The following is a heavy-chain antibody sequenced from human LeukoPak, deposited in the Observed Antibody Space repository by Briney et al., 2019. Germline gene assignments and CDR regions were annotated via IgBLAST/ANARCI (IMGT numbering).Heavy chain of an antibody. J-gene: IGHJ4*02. CDR1: GFTSSSYA. CDR3: AREIQLWSGDVDY. D-gene: IGHD5-18*01. V-gene: IGHV3-48*01. CDR2: ISSSSSTI. Sequence: GGSLRLSCAASGFTSSSYAMNWVRQAPGKGLEWVSYISSSSSTIYYADSVKGRFTISRDNAKNSLYLQMNSLRAEDTAVYYCAREIQLWSGDVDYWGQGTLVTVSS.